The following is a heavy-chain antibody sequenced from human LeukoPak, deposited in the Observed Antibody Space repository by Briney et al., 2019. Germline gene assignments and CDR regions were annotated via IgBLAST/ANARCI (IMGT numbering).Heavy chain of an antibody. CDR1: GFTFSHAW. J-gene: IGHJ4*02. CDR3: AKALKMVRGAIDY. Sequence: PGGSLRLSCAASGFTFSHAWMSWVRQAPGKGLEWVGRIKSKTDGGTTDYAAPVKGRFTISRDDSKNTLYLQMNSLRAEDTAVYYCAKALKMVRGAIDYWGQGTLVTVSS. D-gene: IGHD3-10*01. CDR2: IKSKTDGGTT. V-gene: IGHV3-15*01.